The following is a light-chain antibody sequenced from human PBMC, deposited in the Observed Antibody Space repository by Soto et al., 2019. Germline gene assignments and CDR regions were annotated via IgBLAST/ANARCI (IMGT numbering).Light chain of an antibody. CDR3: QQYGGPVPWT. CDR1: QSVSNNY. CDR2: GAS. V-gene: IGKV3-20*01. Sequence: EIVLTQSPGTLSLSPGERATLSCRASQSVSNNYLAWYQQKPGQAPRRLIYGASSRATGIPDRFSGSGSGTDFTLTITRVEPEDFAVYYCQQYGGPVPWTFGQGTRVDIK. J-gene: IGKJ1*01.